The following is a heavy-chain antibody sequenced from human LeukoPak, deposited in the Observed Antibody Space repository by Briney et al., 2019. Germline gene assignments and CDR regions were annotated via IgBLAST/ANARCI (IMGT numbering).Heavy chain of an antibody. J-gene: IGHJ4*02. Sequence: PSETLSLTCAVYGGSFSGYYWSWIRQPPGKGLEWIGEINHSGSTNYNPSLKSRVTISVDTSKNQFSLKLSSVTAADTAVYYCAREDYYDSSGYYYSYWGQGTLVTVSS. D-gene: IGHD3-22*01. V-gene: IGHV4-34*01. CDR2: INHSGST. CDR1: GGSFSGYY. CDR3: AREDYYDSSGYYYSY.